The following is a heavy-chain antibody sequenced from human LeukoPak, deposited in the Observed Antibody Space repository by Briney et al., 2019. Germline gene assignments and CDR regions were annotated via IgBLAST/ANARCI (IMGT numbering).Heavy chain of an antibody. J-gene: IGHJ4*02. CDR2: IYYSGST. D-gene: IGHD6-13*01. CDR1: GGSISSSSYY. CDR3: ARIAAAGTLTFDY. Sequence: SETLSLTCTVSGGSISSSSYYWGWIRQPPGKGLGWIGSIYYSGSTYYNPSLKSRVTISVDTSKNQFSLKLSSVTAADTAVYYCARIAAAGTLTFDYWGQGTLVTVSS. V-gene: IGHV4-39*01.